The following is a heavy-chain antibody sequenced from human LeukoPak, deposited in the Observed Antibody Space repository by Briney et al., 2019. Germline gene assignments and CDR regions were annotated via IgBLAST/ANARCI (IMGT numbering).Heavy chain of an antibody. J-gene: IGHJ4*02. CDR2: ISSSSSYI. V-gene: IGHV3-21*01. CDR1: GFTFSSYS. CDR3: AREGVESSSWYLDY. D-gene: IGHD6-13*01. Sequence: GGSLRLSCAASGFTFSSYSMNWVRQAPGKGLEWVSSISSSSSYIYYADSVKGRFTISRDDSKNTLYLQMNSLRAEDTAVYYCAREGVESSSWYLDYWGQGTLVTVSS.